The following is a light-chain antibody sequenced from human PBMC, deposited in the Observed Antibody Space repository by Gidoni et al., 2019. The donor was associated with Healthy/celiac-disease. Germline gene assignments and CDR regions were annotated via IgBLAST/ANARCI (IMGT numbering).Light chain of an antibody. CDR2: KAS. CDR1: QSISSW. CDR3: QQYNSYWT. Sequence: DIQMTQSPSTLSASVGDRVTITSRASQSISSWLAWYQQKPGKAPKLLIYKASSLESGVPSRFSGSGSGTEFTLTISSLQPDDFATYYCQQYNSYWTFXQXTKVEIK. J-gene: IGKJ1*01. V-gene: IGKV1-5*03.